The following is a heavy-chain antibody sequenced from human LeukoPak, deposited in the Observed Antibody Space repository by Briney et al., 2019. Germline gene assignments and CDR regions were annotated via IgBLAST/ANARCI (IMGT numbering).Heavy chain of an antibody. CDR2: IRYDGSNK. V-gene: IGHV3-30*02. CDR1: GFTFSSYG. CDR3: AKDPTRVPGAFDI. D-gene: IGHD3-10*01. J-gene: IGHJ3*02. Sequence: PGGFLRISCAASGFTFSSYGMHWGRQAPSKGLEWVAFIRYDGSNKYYADSVKGRFTISRDNSKNTLYLQMNSLRAEDTAVYYCAKDPTRVPGAFDIWGQGTMATVSS.